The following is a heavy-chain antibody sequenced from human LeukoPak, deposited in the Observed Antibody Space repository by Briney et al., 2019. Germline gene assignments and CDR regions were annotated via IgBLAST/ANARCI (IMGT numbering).Heavy chain of an antibody. CDR1: GFTFSSYA. J-gene: IGHJ6*02. Sequence: GGSLRLSCAASGFTFSSYAMSWVRQVPGKGLEWVSTISGSGGSTYYADSVKGRFTISRDNSKNTLFLQMNSLRAEDTAVYYCARDRSAGYDFWTGYGMDVWGPGTTVTVSS. CDR3: ARDRSAGYDFWTGYGMDV. V-gene: IGHV3-23*01. D-gene: IGHD3-3*01. CDR2: ISGSGGST.